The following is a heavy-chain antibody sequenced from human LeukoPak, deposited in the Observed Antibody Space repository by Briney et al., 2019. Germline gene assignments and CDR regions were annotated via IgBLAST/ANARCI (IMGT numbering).Heavy chain of an antibody. D-gene: IGHD3-10*01. J-gene: IGHJ6*02. CDR3: ARGSRFGEFHYYYGMDV. CDR1: GGSISSYY. V-gene: IGHV4-59*12. Sequence: SETLSLTCTVSGGSISSYYWSWIRQPPGKGLEWIGYIYYSGSTNYNPSLKSRVTMSVDTSKNQFSLKLSSVTAADTAVYYCARGSRFGEFHYYYGMDVWGQGTTVTVSS. CDR2: IYYSGST.